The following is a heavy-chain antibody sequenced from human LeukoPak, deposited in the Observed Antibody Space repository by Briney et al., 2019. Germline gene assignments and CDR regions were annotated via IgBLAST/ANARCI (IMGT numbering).Heavy chain of an antibody. V-gene: IGHV4-34*01. CDR2: INHSGWT. Sequence: SETLSLTCTVSGGSISSYYWSWIRQSPGKGLEWIGEINHSGWTNYNPSLESRVTISLDASRTQFSLKMNSLTAADTAVYFCARSLLWPTGASESWGQGTTVTVSS. CDR1: GGSISSYY. D-gene: IGHD2-8*02. J-gene: IGHJ3*02. CDR3: ARSLLWPTGASES.